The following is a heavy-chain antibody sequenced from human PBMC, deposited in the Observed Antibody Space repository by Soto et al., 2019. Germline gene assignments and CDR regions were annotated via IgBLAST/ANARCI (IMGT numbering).Heavy chain of an antibody. V-gene: IGHV3-33*01. CDR3: AREPTGGNDAFDI. J-gene: IGHJ3*02. D-gene: IGHD3-16*01. CDR1: GFTFSIYG. CDR2: LWADGSHE. Sequence: QVQLEESGGGVVQPGRSLRLSCAASGFTFSIYGMHWVRQAPGKGLEWVASLWADGSHECYADSVKGRFTVSRDNSKSTVYLQMNSLRAESTALYYCAREPTGGNDAFDIWGKGTMVTVSS.